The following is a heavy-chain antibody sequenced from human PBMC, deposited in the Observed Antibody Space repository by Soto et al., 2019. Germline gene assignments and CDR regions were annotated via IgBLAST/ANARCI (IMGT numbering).Heavy chain of an antibody. V-gene: IGHV3-30*18. CDR1: GFTFSGYG. Sequence: GGSLRLSCAASGFTFSGYGMHWVRQAPGKGLEWVAAISNDGRTKYYADSVKGRFTISRDNSKGTLDLQMNSLRVEDTAIYYCAKDRVSGHISGWPQGHWGQGTLVTVSS. J-gene: IGHJ4*02. CDR3: AKDRVSGHISGWPQGH. D-gene: IGHD6-19*01. CDR2: ISNDGRTK.